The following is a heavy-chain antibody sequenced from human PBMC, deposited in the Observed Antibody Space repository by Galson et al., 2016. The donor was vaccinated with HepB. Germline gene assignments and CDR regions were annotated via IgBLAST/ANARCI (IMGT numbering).Heavy chain of an antibody. V-gene: IGHV3-21*01. Sequence: SLRLSCAASGFTFSLSGMHWVRQAPGRGLEWVSSIKNSSSDVYYEDSVKGRFTISRDNAENSLYLQMDSLTAEDTAMYYCARARIAALGTGAFDMWGQGTMVTVSS. D-gene: IGHD6-13*01. CDR3: ARARIAALGTGAFDM. CDR1: GFTFSLSG. CDR2: IKNSSSDV. J-gene: IGHJ3*02.